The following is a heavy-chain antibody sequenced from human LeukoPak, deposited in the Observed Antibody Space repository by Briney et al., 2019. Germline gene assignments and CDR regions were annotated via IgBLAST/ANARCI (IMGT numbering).Heavy chain of an antibody. J-gene: IGHJ4*02. CDR3: ARSSFYRGTYYFDY. D-gene: IGHD1-26*01. V-gene: IGHV3-72*01. CDR2: SRNKANSYTT. Sequence: GGSLRLSCAVSGFIFSDHYMEWVRQAPGKGLEWVGRSRNKANSYTTEYAASVKGRFTISRDESKNSMYLQMDSLKTEDTAVYYCARSSFYRGTYYFDYWGQGTLVTVSS. CDR1: GFIFSDHY.